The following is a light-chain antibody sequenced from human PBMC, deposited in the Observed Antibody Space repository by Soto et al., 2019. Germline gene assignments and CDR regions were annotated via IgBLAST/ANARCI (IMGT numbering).Light chain of an antibody. V-gene: IGLV2-14*01. Sequence: QSALTQPASVSGSPGQSITIFCTGSSSDIGAYNYVSWFQQYPGKAPKLIISEVSNRPSGVSNRFSGSKSGTAASLTISGLQTEDEADYFCFSFTTDWTHVFGTGTKVTVL. J-gene: IGLJ1*01. CDR1: SSDIGAYNY. CDR3: FSFTTDWTHV. CDR2: EVS.